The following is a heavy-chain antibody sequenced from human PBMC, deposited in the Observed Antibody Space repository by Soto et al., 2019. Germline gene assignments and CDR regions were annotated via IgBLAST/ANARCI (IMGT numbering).Heavy chain of an antibody. D-gene: IGHD3-22*01. J-gene: IGHJ4*02. Sequence: VSCKASGGTFSSYAISWVRQAPGQGLEWMGGIIPIFGTANYAQKFQGRVTITADESTSTAYMELSSLRSEDTAVYYCAAGPYYYDSSGYYKIFDYWGQGTLVTVSS. CDR3: AAGPYYYDSSGYYKIFDY. V-gene: IGHV1-69*01. CDR2: IIPIFGTA. CDR1: GGTFSSYA.